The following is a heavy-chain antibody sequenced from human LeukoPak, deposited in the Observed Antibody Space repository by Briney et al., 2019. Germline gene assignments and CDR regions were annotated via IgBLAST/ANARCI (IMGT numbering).Heavy chain of an antibody. J-gene: IGHJ4*02. D-gene: IGHD1-26*01. V-gene: IGHV3-11*01. Sequence: PGGSLRLSCTASGFTFSDFLMSWIRQAPGKGLEWVSHISGSGYAIHHPGSVKGRFTISRDNAKNSLYLQMNSLRVEDSAVYYCARLSGSYSGGGDHWGQGTLVTVSS. CDR1: GFTFSDFL. CDR2: ISGSGYAI. CDR3: ARLSGSYSGGGDH.